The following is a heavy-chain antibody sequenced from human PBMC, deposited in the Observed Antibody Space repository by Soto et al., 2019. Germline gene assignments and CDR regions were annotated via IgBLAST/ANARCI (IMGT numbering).Heavy chain of an antibody. J-gene: IGHJ4*02. Sequence: ASVKVSCKASGFTFSDYGFSWVRQAPGRGLEWMGWISAFNGETNYTQKSEGRVAMTTDAATTAAYMELRSLTVDDTAVYYCVRDQQWLLPVPLNFDYWGQGTVVTVSS. D-gene: IGHD6-19*01. CDR2: ISAFNGET. CDR1: GFTFSDYG. CDR3: VRDQQWLLPVPLNFDY. V-gene: IGHV1-18*01.